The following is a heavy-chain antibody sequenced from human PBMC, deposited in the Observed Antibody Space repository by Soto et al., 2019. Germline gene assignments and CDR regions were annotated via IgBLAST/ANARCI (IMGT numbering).Heavy chain of an antibody. CDR2: VYPGDSDT. D-gene: IGHD3-9*01. CDR1: GYSFSSYW. V-gene: IGHV5-51*01. J-gene: IGHJ4*02. CDR3: ARQPDYNILTGYLYYFDY. Sequence: GESLKISCKGSGYSFSSYWIGWVRQMPGEGLEWMGFVYPGDSDTRYSPSFQGHVTIPVDKSISTAYLQWSSLRASDTAMYYCARQPDYNILTGYLYYFDYWGQGTLVTVSS.